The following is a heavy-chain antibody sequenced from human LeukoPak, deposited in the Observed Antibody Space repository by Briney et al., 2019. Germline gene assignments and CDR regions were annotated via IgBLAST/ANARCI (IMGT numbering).Heavy chain of an antibody. D-gene: IGHD3-22*01. CDR2: TSYDGSNK. CDR3: TSQQYYYDSSVWAEAFDY. V-gene: IGHV3-30-3*01. Sequence: GGSLRLSCAASGFTFSSYAVHWVRQAPGKGLEWVAVTSYDGSNKYYADSVKGRFTISRDNSKSTVYLQMNGLRAEDTAVYYCTSQQYYYDSSVWAEAFDYWGQGILVTVSS. J-gene: IGHJ4*02. CDR1: GFTFSSYA.